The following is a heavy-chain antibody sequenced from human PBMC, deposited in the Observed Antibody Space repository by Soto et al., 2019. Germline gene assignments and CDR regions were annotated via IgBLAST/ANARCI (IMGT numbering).Heavy chain of an antibody. CDR2: ITASGGET. Sequence: AGGSLRLSCAASGFTFSSHAMIWVRQAPGKGLERVSSITASGGETYYTDSVKGRFTVSRDNSQNTLYLQMNSLRVEDTAVYYCAKRAGYDVDYWGQGTLVTVSS. D-gene: IGHD5-12*01. V-gene: IGHV3-23*01. CDR1: GFTFSSHA. J-gene: IGHJ4*02. CDR3: AKRAGYDVDY.